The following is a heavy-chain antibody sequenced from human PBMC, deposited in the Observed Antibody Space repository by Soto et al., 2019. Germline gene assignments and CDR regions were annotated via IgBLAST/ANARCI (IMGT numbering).Heavy chain of an antibody. Sequence: GGSLRLSCAAAGFTFSRYWMSWVRQAPGKGLELVANIKGDGSEIYYVDSVKGRFTISRDNSKNTLYLQMNSLRAEDTAVYYCARGGSWYYDSDGYYVTAVDYWGQGTLVTVSS. V-gene: IGHV3-7*01. CDR3: ARGGSWYYDSDGYYVTAVDY. D-gene: IGHD3-22*01. CDR2: IKGDGSEI. J-gene: IGHJ4*02. CDR1: GFTFSRYW.